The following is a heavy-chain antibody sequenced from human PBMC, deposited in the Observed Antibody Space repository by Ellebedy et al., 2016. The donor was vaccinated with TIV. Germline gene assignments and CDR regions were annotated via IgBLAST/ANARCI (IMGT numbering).Heavy chain of an antibody. Sequence: GESLKISCAASGFTISRPWMSWVRQGPGKGLEWVANINQDGGEKNYVDSVRGRFTISSDNAKNSLYLQMNSLRAEDTAVYYCARLIGGTCQCAFDIWGQGTMVTVSS. V-gene: IGHV3-7*01. CDR1: GFTISRPW. J-gene: IGHJ3*02. CDR3: ARLIGGTCQCAFDI. CDR2: INQDGGEK. D-gene: IGHD2-15*01.